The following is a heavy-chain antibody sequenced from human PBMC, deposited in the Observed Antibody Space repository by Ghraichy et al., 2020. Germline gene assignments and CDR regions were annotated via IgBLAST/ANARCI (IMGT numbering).Heavy chain of an antibody. CDR3: ARRGSSLYNWFDP. CDR1: GGSISSYY. Sequence: SETLSLTCTVSGGSISSYYWSWIRQPPGKGLEWIGYIYYSGSTNYNPSLKSRVTISVDTSKNQFSLKLSSVTAADTAVYYCARRGSSLYNWFDPWGQGTLVTVSS. D-gene: IGHD6-13*01. CDR2: IYYSGST. J-gene: IGHJ5*02. V-gene: IGHV4-59*08.